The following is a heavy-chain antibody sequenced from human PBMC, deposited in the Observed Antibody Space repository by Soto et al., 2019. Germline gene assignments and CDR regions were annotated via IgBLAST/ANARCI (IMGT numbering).Heavy chain of an antibody. CDR2: IYPGDSDR. CDR1: GYSFDNYW. CDR3: VRYRSRDYYYGMDV. J-gene: IGHJ6*02. D-gene: IGHD1-26*01. Sequence: PGESLKISCKGSGYSFDNYWIGWVRQMPGKGLEWMAIIYPGDSDRRYSPSFQGQVTISADQSISTAYLQWSSLKASDAANYYCVRYRSRDYYYGMDVCGQGTTVTVS. V-gene: IGHV5-51*01.